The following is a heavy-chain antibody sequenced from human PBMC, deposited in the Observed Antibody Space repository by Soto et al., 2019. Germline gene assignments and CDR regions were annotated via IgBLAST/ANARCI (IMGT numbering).Heavy chain of an antibody. J-gene: IGHJ4*02. V-gene: IGHV3-15*01. Sequence: VQMVESGGGSVQPGGSLTLSCAASRSTFTNGWMGWVRQAPGKGLEWVGRTKSKNHGGTTDYAAPVKGRFAISMDDSINTFVLQMNILKTEDTAVYYCSTDRGITHRPLFDFWGQGTLVTVSS. CDR1: RSTFTNGW. CDR3: STDRGITHRPLFDF. D-gene: IGHD1-20*01. CDR2: TKSKNHGGTT.